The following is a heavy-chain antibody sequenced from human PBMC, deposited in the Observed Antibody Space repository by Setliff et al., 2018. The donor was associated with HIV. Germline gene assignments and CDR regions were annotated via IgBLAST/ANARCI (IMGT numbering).Heavy chain of an antibody. Sequence: ASVKVSCKASGYTFSNYGITWVRQAPGQGLEWMGWITSYNGNTNYAKKFKGRVTMTTDTSTSIAYMELKSLRSEDTAVYCCARDHHSGRGSNFPWYSDLWGRGTLVTVS. D-gene: IGHD1-26*01. CDR2: ITSYNGNT. CDR1: GYTFSNYG. V-gene: IGHV1-18*01. J-gene: IGHJ2*01. CDR3: ARDHHSGRGSNFPWYSDL.